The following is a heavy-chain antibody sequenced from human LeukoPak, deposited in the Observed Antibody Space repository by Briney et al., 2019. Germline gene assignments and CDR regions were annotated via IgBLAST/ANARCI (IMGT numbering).Heavy chain of an antibody. CDR1: GYTFTNYG. CDR3: STIYCSSTSCSTNYFDY. V-gene: IGHV1-18*01. CDR2: ISAYNGNT. D-gene: IGHD2-2*01. J-gene: IGHJ4*02. Sequence: ASVRVSCKACGYTFTNYGISWVRQAPGQGLEWMGWISAYNGNTKYAQKLQGRVTMTTDTSTNTAYMELTGLRSDDTAVYYCSTIYCSSTSCSTNYFDYWGQGTLVTVSS.